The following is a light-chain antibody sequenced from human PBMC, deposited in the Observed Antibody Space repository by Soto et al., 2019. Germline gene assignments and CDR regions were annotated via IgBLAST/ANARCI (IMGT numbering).Light chain of an antibody. V-gene: IGKV1-33*01. CDR3: QQFDKTPFT. J-gene: IGKJ3*01. CDR2: DAS. CDR1: QDISNY. Sequence: DIQMTQSPYSLSASVGDRVTITCQASQDISNYLNWYQQKPGTAPRLLIHDASNLETGVPSRFRRSGSGTDFSFTISSLQPEDFAIYYCQQFDKTPFTFVPGTKV.